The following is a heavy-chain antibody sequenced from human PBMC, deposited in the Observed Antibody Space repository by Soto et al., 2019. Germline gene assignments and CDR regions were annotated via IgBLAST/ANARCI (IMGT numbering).Heavy chain of an antibody. CDR1: GYTFTIYD. CDR3: AKQEVVAATSGMGDNWFDP. CDR2: MNPNSGNT. D-gene: IGHD2-15*01. Sequence: GASVKVSCKASGYTFTIYDINWVLRSSLRWLEWMGWMNPNSGNTGYAQKFQGRVTMTRNTSISTAYMELSSLRSEDTAVYYCAKQEVVAATSGMGDNWFDPWGQGTLVTVSS. V-gene: IGHV1-8*01. J-gene: IGHJ5*02.